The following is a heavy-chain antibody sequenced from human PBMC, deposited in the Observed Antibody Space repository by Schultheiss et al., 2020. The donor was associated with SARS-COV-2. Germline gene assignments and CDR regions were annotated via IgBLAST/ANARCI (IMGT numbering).Heavy chain of an antibody. V-gene: IGHV4-34*01. D-gene: IGHD1-26*01. CDR1: GGSVSGYY. CDR2: INPSGST. CDR3: ARQYSVSDYVWFDP. J-gene: IGHJ5*02. Sequence: SETLTLTCAVYGGSVSGYYWSWIRQPPGKGLEWIGQINPSGSTNYKPSLKSRVTISVDTSKNQFSLKLSSVTAADTAVYYCARQYSVSDYVWFDPWGQGTLVTVSS.